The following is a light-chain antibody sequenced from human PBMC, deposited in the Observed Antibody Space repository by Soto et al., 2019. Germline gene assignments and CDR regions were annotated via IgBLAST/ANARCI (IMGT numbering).Light chain of an antibody. CDR3: QQYKSYAWT. Sequence: DLQVTESPSTLSASVGDRVTITGRASQTIDRWLAWYQQKPGKAPKILIYKASSLESGVPSRFSGSGSGTEFTLTISSLQPDDFATYYCQQYKSYAWTFGQGTKVEIK. CDR1: QTIDRW. V-gene: IGKV1-5*03. J-gene: IGKJ1*01. CDR2: KAS.